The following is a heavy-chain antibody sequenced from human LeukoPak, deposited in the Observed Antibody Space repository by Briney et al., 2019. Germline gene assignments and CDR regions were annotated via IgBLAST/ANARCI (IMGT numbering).Heavy chain of an antibody. J-gene: IGHJ4*02. CDR1: GGSFSGYY. Sequence: SETLSLTCAVYGGSFSGYYWNWIRQSPGKGLEWIGEIDHSGSTNYNPSLKSRVTISLDTSNNQFSLKLSSVTAADTAVYYCARRPTGIDYWGQGTLVTVSS. D-gene: IGHD4-17*01. V-gene: IGHV4-34*01. CDR2: IDHSGST. CDR3: ARRPTGIDY.